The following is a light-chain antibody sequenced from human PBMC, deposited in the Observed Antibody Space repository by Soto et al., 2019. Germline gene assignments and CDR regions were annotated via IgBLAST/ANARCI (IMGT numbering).Light chain of an antibody. CDR3: QHFGTSAELT. J-gene: IGKJ4*01. V-gene: IGKV3-20*01. CDR2: GAS. CDR1: QSISSSY. Sequence: EIVLAQSPGTLSLSPGERATLSCRASQSISSSYVAWYQQTPGQAPRLLIYGASKRATGIPDRFSGSGSGTDFTLTISRLEPEDFAVYYCQHFGTSAELTFGGGTKVEI.